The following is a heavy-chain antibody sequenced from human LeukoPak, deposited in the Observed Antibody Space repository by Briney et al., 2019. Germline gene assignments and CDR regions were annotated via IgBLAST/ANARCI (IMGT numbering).Heavy chain of an antibody. V-gene: IGHV4-4*07. CDR1: GGSISSYY. CDR2: IYTSGST. Sequence: SETLSLTCTVSGGSISSYYWSWIRQPAGKGLEWIGRIYTSGSTNYNPSLKSRVTMSVDTSKNQFSLKLSSVTAADTAVYYCARDTCSGGSCYPPYYMDVWGKGTTVTISS. D-gene: IGHD2-15*01. CDR3: ARDTCSGGSCYPPYYMDV. J-gene: IGHJ6*03.